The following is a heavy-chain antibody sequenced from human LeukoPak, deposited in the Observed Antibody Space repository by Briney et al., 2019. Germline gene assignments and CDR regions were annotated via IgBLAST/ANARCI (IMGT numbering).Heavy chain of an antibody. Sequence: PGGSLRLSCAVSGFRVSDYYMSWVRQAPGKGLEWVGLIRDSGEAFYADFARGRFTISRDNSKNTLYLQMNSLRAEDTAVYYCAKGDDSSGHEPIDYWGQGTLVTVSS. CDR1: GFRVSDYY. D-gene: IGHD3-22*01. CDR2: IRDSGEA. CDR3: AKGDDSSGHEPIDY. J-gene: IGHJ4*02. V-gene: IGHV3-53*01.